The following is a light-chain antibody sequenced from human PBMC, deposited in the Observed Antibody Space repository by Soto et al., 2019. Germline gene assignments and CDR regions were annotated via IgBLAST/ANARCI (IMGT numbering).Light chain of an antibody. Sequence: EIVLTQSPATLSLSPGERATLCFRASQSVSSYLAWYQQKPGQAPRLLIYDASNRATGIPARFSGSGSGTDFTLTISSLEPEDFAVYYCQQRSNWPPLTFGQGTRLEI. CDR2: DAS. V-gene: IGKV3-11*01. CDR1: QSVSSY. CDR3: QQRSNWPPLT. J-gene: IGKJ5*01.